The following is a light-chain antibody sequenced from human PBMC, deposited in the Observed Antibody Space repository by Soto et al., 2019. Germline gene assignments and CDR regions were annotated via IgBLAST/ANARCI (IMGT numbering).Light chain of an antibody. CDR1: QSVDYY. J-gene: IGKJ1*01. CDR2: EAS. V-gene: IGKV1-5*03. CDR3: QQYNSYWT. Sequence: DIQMTQSPSTLSASVGDTVTITCRASQSVDYYLAWYQQKPGKAPKLLISEASRLESGVPSRFSGSGSGTDFTLTISSLQPDDFAAYYCQQYNSYWTFGQGTKVDIK.